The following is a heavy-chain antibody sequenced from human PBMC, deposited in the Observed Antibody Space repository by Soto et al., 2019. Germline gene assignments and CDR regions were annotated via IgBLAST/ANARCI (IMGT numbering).Heavy chain of an antibody. V-gene: IGHV1-18*01. CDR1: GYTFTSYG. CDR3: ARTVYSSGWYTSPFDY. Sequence: GASVKVSCKASGYTFTSYGISWVRQAPGQGLEWMGWISAYNGNTNYAQKLQGRVTMTTDTSTSTAYMELRSLRSDDTAVYYCARTVYSSGWYTSPFDYWGQGTLVTVSS. CDR2: ISAYNGNT. J-gene: IGHJ4*02. D-gene: IGHD6-19*01.